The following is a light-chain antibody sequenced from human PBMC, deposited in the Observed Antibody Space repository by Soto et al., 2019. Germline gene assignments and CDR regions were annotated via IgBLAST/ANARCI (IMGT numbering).Light chain of an antibody. CDR3: TSDTSINTAV. CDR2: EVS. Sequence: QSALTQPAPVSGSPGQTITISCTGTSSDVGGYNYVSWYQHHPGKAPKLMIYEVSNRPSGVSNRFSGSKSGNTASLTISGLQAEDEADYCYTSDTSINTAVFGGGTQRTVL. V-gene: IGLV2-14*01. CDR1: SSDVGGYNY. J-gene: IGLJ2*01.